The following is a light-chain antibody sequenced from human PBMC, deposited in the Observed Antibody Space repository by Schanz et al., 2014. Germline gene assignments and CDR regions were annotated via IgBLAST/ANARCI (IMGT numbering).Light chain of an antibody. CDR3: SSYTSSSTLGV. V-gene: IGLV2-11*01. CDR1: SSDVGTYNY. Sequence: QSALTQPRSVSGSPGQSVTISCTGTSSDVGTYNYVSWYQQHPGKAPKLMIYDVSKRPSGVPDRFSGSKSSNTASLTISGLQAEDEADYYCSSYTSSSTLGVFGGGTKLTVL. CDR2: DVS. J-gene: IGLJ3*02.